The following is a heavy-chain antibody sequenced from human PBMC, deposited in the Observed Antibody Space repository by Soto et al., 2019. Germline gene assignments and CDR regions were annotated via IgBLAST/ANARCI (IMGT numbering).Heavy chain of an antibody. CDR2: ISYDGSNK. J-gene: IGHJ4*02. V-gene: IGHV3-30*18. D-gene: IGHD6-6*01. CDR1: GFTFSSYG. Sequence: GGSLRLSCAASGFTFSSYGMHWVRQAPGKGLEWVAVISYDGSNKYYADSVKGRFTISRDNSKNTLYLQMNSLRAEDTAVYYCAKNTMWSSSSTHDYWGQGTLVTVSS. CDR3: AKNTMWSSSSTHDY.